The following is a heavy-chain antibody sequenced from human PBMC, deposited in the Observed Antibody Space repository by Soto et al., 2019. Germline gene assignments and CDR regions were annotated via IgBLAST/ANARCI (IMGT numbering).Heavy chain of an antibody. CDR1: VYSIISIIYY. Sequence: SDTLCLTCTFTVYSIISIIYYLCFIRQPPGKGLEWIGSIYYSGSTYNNPSLRSRVSMSIDTSKDQFSLKLKSVTAAATALYFCARQRTSVVNKAYLEVWGPGSLVNVSS. V-gene: IGHV4-39*01. CDR2: IYYSGST. D-gene: IGHD2-21*01. CDR3: ARQRTSVVNKAYLEV. J-gene: IGHJ1*01.